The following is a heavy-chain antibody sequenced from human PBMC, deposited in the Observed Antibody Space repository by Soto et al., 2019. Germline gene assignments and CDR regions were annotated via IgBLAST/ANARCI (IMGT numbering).Heavy chain of an antibody. J-gene: IGHJ5*02. V-gene: IGHV1-8*01. CDR3: ARVHVEGCCDT. CDR2: MNPNSGNT. Sequence: APVKVSCKSSGYTIPIYDINSLRQATGQGLEWMGWMNPNSGNTGYAQKFQGRVTMTRNTSISTAYMELSSLRSEDTAVYYWARVHVEGCCDTCGQGLLVTVSS. CDR1: GYTIPIYD. D-gene: IGHD3-10*02.